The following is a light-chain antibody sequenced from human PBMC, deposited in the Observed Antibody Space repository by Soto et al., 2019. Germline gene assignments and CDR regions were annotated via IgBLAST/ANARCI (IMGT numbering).Light chain of an antibody. CDR2: GAS. CDR1: QSLRANY. V-gene: IGKV3-20*01. CDR3: QQYVTSPRT. Sequence: EVVLTQSPYTLSLSPGETATLSCRASQSLRANYVAWYQHKPGQAPRLLIYGASFRATGIPDRFSGRGSGTDFSLSISRLEPEDFAMYYCQQYVTSPRTFGQGTKVDI. J-gene: IGKJ1*01.